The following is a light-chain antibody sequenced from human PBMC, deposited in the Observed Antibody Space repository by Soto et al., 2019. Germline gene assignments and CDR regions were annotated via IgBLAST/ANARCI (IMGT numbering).Light chain of an antibody. CDR2: DAS. V-gene: IGKV1-5*01. Sequence: DIQMTQSPSTLSASVGDRVTITCRASQRISTWLAWYQQKPGKAPKLLIYDASNLESGVPSRFSGSGSGTEITLTISSLQPDDIATYYCQQYNIYPWTFGQGTKVDIK. CDR1: QRISTW. CDR3: QQYNIYPWT. J-gene: IGKJ1*01.